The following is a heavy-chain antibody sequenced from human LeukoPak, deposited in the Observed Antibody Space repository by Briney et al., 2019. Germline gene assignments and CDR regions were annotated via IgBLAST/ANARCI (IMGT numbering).Heavy chain of an antibody. CDR2: INHSGST. J-gene: IGHJ5*02. CDR1: GGSFSGYY. D-gene: IGHD2-15*01. CDR3: ATEPGYCSGGRCYGGWFDP. V-gene: IGHV4-34*01. Sequence: PSETLSLTCAVYGGSFSGYYWSWIRQSPGKGLEWIGEINHSGSTDYNPSLKSRVTISVDMSKNQFSLKLSSVTAADTAVYYCATEPGYCSGGRCYGGWFDPWGQGTLVTVSS.